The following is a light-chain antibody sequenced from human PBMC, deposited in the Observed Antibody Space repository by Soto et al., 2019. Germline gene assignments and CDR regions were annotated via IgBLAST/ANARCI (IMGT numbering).Light chain of an antibody. CDR2: GAS. CDR1: QSVSSSY. CDR3: QQYGSSHRIT. J-gene: IGKJ5*01. Sequence: EIVLTQSPGTLLLSPGERATLSCRARQSVSSSYLAWYQQKPGQATRLIIYGASSRATGIPDRFSGSGSGTDFTLTISRLEPEDFALYYCQQYGSSHRITFGQGTRLEIK. V-gene: IGKV3-20*01.